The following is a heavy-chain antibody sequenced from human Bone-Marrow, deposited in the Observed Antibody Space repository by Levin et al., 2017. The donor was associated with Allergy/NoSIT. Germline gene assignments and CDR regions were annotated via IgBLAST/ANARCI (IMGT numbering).Heavy chain of an antibody. V-gene: IGHV3-23*01. CDR3: AKAKEDYGDYVEKYYHDGMDV. CDR1: GFSFTINA. Sequence: GESLKISCVASGFSFTINAMSWVRQAPGKGLEWVSSINSGGGSTYYGDSVQGRFTISRDNSKRTMYLQMTSLRVEDTAVYYCAKAKEDYGDYVEKYYHDGMDVWGQGTTVTVSS. J-gene: IGHJ6*02. D-gene: IGHD4-17*01. CDR2: INSGGGST.